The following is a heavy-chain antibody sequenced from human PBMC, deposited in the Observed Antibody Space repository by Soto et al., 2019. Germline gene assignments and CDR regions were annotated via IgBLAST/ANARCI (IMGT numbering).Heavy chain of an antibody. CDR2: IYYSGST. V-gene: IGHV4-59*08. D-gene: IGHD6-19*01. J-gene: IGHJ6*03. CDR1: GGSISSYY. Sequence: SETLSLTCTVSGGSISSYYWSWIRQPPGKGLEWIGYIYYSGSTNYNPSLKSRVTISVDTSKNQFSLKLSSVTAADTAVYYCARHMNRSGWYGTYYYMDVWGKGTTVTVSS. CDR3: ARHMNRSGWYGTYYYMDV.